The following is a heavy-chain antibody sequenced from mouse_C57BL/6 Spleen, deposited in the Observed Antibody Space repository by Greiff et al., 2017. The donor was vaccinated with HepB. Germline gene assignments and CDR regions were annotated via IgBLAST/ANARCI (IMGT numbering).Heavy chain of an antibody. D-gene: IGHD1-1*01. V-gene: IGHV1-82*01. CDR1: GYAFSSSW. J-gene: IGHJ2*01. CDR2: IYPGDGDT. CDR3: ARDYGRGYYFDY. Sequence: VQLQQSGPELVKPGASVKISCKASGYAFSSSWMNWVKQRPGKGLEWIGRIYPGDGDTNYNGKFKGKATLTADKSSSTAYMQLSSLTSEDSAVYFCARDYGRGYYFDYWGQGTTLTVSS.